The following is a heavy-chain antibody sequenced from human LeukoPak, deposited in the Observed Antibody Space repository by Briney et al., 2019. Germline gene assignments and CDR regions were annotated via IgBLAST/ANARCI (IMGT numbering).Heavy chain of an antibody. J-gene: IGHJ6*01. CDR3: AKDIGGGSYGDYYYSYGMDV. Sequence: GGSLRLSCAASGFTFGDYAMHWVRQAPGKGLEWVSGISWNSGSIGYADSVKGRFTISRDNAKNSLYLQMNSLRAEDTAVYYCAKDIGGGSYGDYYYSYGMDVWGQGTTVTVSS. V-gene: IGHV3-9*01. CDR2: ISWNSGSI. D-gene: IGHD3-16*01. CDR1: GFTFGDYA.